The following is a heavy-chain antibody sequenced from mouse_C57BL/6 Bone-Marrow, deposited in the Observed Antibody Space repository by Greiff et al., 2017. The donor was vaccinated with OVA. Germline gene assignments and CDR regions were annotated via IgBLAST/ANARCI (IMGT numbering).Heavy chain of an antibody. D-gene: IGHD2-14*01. CDR3: ARQRYPGYFDY. J-gene: IGHJ2*01. Sequence: EVQRVESGGDLVKPGGSLKLSCAASGFTFSSYGMSWVRQTPDKRLEWVATISSGGSYTYYPDSVKGRFTISRDNAKNTLYLQMSSLKSEDTAMYYCARQRYPGYFDYWCQGNTLTVSA. V-gene: IGHV5-6*01. CDR2: ISSGGSYT. CDR1: GFTFSSYG.